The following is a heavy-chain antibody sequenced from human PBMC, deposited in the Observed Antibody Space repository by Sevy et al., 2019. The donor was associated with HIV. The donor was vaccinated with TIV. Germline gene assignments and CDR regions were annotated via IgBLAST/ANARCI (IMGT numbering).Heavy chain of an antibody. CDR3: ARDHRTTHTYYDCVWGSLGPHAASC. Sequence: GGSLRLSCAASGFTFSDYYMSWIRQAPGKGLEWVSYISSSGSTIYYADSVKGRFTISRDNAKNSLYLQMNSLRAEDMVVYYCARDHRTTHTYYDCVWGSLGPHAASCWGQGTLVTVSS. CDR1: GFTFSDYY. D-gene: IGHD3-16*01. CDR2: ISSSGSTI. V-gene: IGHV3-11*01. J-gene: IGHJ4*02.